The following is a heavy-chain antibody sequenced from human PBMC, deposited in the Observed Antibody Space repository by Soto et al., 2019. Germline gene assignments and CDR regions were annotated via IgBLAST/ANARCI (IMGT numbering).Heavy chain of an antibody. J-gene: IGHJ3*02. CDR3: ARRRGYVDI. V-gene: IGHV4-59*08. D-gene: IGHD3-10*01. CDR1: GGSISSYY. CDR2: IYYSGST. Sequence: SETLSLTCTVSGGSISSYYWSWIRQPPGKGLEWIGYIYYSGSTNYNPSLKSRVTISVDTSKNQFSLKLSSVTAADTAVYYCARRRGYVDIWGQGTMVTVSS.